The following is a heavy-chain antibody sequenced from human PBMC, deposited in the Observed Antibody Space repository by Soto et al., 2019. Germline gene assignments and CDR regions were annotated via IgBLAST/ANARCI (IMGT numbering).Heavy chain of an antibody. CDR2: IYWDEDK. CDR3: AHRPRGYAYYFDY. D-gene: IGHD5-12*01. J-gene: IGHJ4*02. CDR1: GFSLSTRGVA. Sequence: QITLKESGPTLVKPTQTLTLTCTFSGFSLSTRGVAVGWFRQPPGKALEWLALIYWDEDKWYSPSLKSRLTITDDTSKNQVVLTMTNRDPVDTATYYCAHRPRGYAYYFDYWCQGTLVTVSS. V-gene: IGHV2-5*02.